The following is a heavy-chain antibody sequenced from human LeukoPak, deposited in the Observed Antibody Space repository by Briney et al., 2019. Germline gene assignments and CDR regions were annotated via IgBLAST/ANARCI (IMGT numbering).Heavy chain of an antibody. CDR1: GYTFTGYY. CDR3: ARGIAVAGLVGTY. V-gene: IGHV1-2*02. J-gene: IGHJ4*02. D-gene: IGHD6-19*01. Sequence: ASVKVSCKASGYTFTGYYMHWVRQAPGQGLEGMGWINPNSGGTNYAQKFQGRVTMTRDTSISTAYMELSRLRSDDTAVYYCARGIAVAGLVGTYWGQGTLVTVSS. CDR2: INPNSGGT.